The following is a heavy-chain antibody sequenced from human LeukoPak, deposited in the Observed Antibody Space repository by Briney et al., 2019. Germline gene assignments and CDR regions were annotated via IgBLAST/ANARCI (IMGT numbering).Heavy chain of an antibody. J-gene: IGHJ4*02. Sequence: PGGSLRLSCAASGFTFSSYAMSWVRQAPGKGLEWVSAISGSGGSTYYADSVKGRFTISRDNAKNSLYLQMNSLRAEDTAVYYCARDNYYDSSGYSGYWGQGTLVTVSS. CDR1: GFTFSSYA. CDR3: ARDNYYDSSGYSGY. V-gene: IGHV3-23*01. CDR2: ISGSGGST. D-gene: IGHD3-22*01.